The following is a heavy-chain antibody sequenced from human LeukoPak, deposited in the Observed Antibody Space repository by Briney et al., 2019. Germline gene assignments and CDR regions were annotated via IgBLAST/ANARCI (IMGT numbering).Heavy chain of an antibody. V-gene: IGHV4-39*01. CDR2: IYYTGTT. D-gene: IGHD3/OR15-3a*01. J-gene: IGHJ5*02. Sequence: PSETLSXTCTVSGGSISSSLYHWGWIRQSPGRNLEWLGSIYYTGTTHYNPSLKSRVTISVDTSKNQFSLNLSSVTAADTAVYYCARQEIGLRSFDPWGQGTLVTVSS. CDR3: ARQEIGLRSFDP. CDR1: GGSISSSLYH.